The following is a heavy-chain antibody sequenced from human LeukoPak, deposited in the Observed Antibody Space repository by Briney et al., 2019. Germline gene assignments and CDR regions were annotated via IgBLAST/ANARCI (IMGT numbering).Heavy chain of an antibody. J-gene: IGHJ4*02. D-gene: IGHD6-6*01. CDR2: INPNSGGT. CDR1: GYTFTGYY. CDR3: ARVQYSSSSRDFDY. Sequence: ASVKVSCKASGYTFTGYYMHWVRQAPGQGLEWMGWINPNSGGTNYAQKFQGRVTMTRDTSISTAYMELSRLRSDDTAVYYCARVQYSSSSRDFDYWGQGTLVTVSS. V-gene: IGHV1-2*02.